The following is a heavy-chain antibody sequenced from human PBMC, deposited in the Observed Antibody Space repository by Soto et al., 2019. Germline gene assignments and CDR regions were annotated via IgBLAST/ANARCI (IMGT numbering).Heavy chain of an antibody. V-gene: IGHV1-18*01. CDR3: ARDPLGDILTGPYYFDY. CDR2: ISAYNGNT. D-gene: IGHD3-9*01. J-gene: IGHJ4*02. Sequence: ASVKVSCKASGGTFSSYAISWVRQAPGQGLEWMGWISAYNGNTNYAQKLQGRVTMTTDTSTSTAYMELRSLRSDDTAVYYCARDPLGDILTGPYYFDYWGQGTLVTV. CDR1: GGTFSSYA.